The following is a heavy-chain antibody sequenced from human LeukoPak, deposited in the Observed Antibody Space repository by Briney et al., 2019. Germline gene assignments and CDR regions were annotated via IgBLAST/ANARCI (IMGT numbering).Heavy chain of an antibody. Sequence: SSETLSLTCAVYGGSFSGYYWSWIRQPPGKGLEWIGEINHSGSTNYNPSLKSRVTISVDTSKNQFSLKLSSVTAADTAVYYCARRFHSDKWPLYIRGFDYWGQGTLVTVSS. CDR3: ARRFHSDKWPLYIRGFDY. CDR1: GGSFSGYY. CDR2: INHSGST. V-gene: IGHV4-34*01. J-gene: IGHJ4*02. D-gene: IGHD2-2*02.